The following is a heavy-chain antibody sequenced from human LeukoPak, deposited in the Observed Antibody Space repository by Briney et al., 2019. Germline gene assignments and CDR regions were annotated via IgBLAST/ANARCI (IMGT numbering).Heavy chain of an antibody. CDR3: ARELRGARYYYYMDV. CDR2: IAHSGST. V-gene: IGHV4-34*01. CDR1: GGSLRPYY. Sequence: KPSETLSLTCTVYGGSLRPYYWNWIRQSPGKGLEWIGEIAHSGSTNYNPSLKSRVTMSVDTSKNQFSLKLSSVTAADTAVYYCARELRGARYYYYMDVWGKGTTVTVSS. J-gene: IGHJ6*03. D-gene: IGHD4/OR15-4a*01.